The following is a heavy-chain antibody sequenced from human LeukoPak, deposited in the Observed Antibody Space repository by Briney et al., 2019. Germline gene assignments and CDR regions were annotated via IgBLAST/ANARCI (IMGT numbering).Heavy chain of an antibody. D-gene: IGHD3-22*01. CDR2: INPNSGGA. CDR1: GYTFTGYY. V-gene: IGHV1-2*02. J-gene: IGHJ6*02. CDR3: ARVAYYYDSAGFYLNYYYGMDV. Sequence: GASVKVSCKASGYTFTGYYMHWVRQAPGQGLEWMGWINPNSGGANYAQKFQGRVTMTRDTSISTAYMELSRLRSDDTAVYYCARVAYYYDSAGFYLNYYYGMDVWGQGTTVTASS.